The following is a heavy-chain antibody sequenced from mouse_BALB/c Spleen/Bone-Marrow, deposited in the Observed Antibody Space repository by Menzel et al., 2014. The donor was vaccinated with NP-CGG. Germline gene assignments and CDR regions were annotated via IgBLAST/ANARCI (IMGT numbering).Heavy chain of an antibody. CDR2: ILPGRGST. CDR3: ARWDTTAMDY. J-gene: IGHJ4*01. CDR1: GYTFSSYW. V-gene: IGHV1-9*01. D-gene: IGHD1-1*01. Sequence: LVESGAELMKPGASVKISCKATGYTFSSYWIEWVKQRPGHGLEWIGEILPGRGSTNYNEKFKGKATFTSDTSSNTAYMQLSSLTSEDSAVYYCARWDTTAMDYWGQGTSVTVSS.